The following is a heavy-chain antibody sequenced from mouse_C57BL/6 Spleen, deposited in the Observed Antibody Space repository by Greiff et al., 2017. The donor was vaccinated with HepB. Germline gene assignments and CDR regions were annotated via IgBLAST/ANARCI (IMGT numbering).Heavy chain of an antibody. CDR2: ISSGSSTI. V-gene: IGHV5-17*01. CDR1: GFTFSDYG. Sequence: EVNVVESGGGLVKPGGSLKLSCAASGFTFSDYGMHWVRQAPEKGLEWVAYISSGSSTIYYADTVKGRFTISRDNAKNTLFLQMTSLRSEDTAMYYCARTYGNYHYFDYWGQGTTLTVSS. J-gene: IGHJ2*01. D-gene: IGHD2-1*01. CDR3: ARTYGNYHYFDY.